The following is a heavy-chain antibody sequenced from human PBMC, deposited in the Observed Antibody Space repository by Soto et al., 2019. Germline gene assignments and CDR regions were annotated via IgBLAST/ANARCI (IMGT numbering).Heavy chain of an antibody. J-gene: IGHJ5*02. Sequence: SETLSLTCAVYGGSVNGYYWNWSRQPPGKGQEWIGEINHTGGTHYNPFLKSRVTMSVDTSKDQFSLRLSSATAADTAIYYRATRITVFGLMIHPFDPWGQGTQVTVSS. CDR1: GGSVNGYY. CDR2: INHTGGT. CDR3: ATRITVFGLMIHPFDP. D-gene: IGHD3-3*01. V-gene: IGHV4-34*01.